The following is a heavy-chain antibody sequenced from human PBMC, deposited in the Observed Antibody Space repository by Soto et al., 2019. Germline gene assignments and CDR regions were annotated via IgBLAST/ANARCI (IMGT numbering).Heavy chain of an antibody. CDR2: IWYDGSNK. J-gene: IGHJ4*02. Sequence: PGGSLRLSCAASGLLFNEYGMHWVRQAPGKGLEWVAVIWYDGSNKYYADSVKGRFTFSRDNSKNTMSLQMNSLRVEDTAVYYCARWGCSGSNCNLNQRSFDLWGQGTLVTVSS. CDR1: GLLFNEYG. V-gene: IGHV3-33*03. CDR3: ARWGCSGSNCNLNQRSFDL. D-gene: IGHD2-15*01.